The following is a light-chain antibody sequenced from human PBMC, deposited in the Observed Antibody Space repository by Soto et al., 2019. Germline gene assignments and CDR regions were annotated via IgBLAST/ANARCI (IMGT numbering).Light chain of an antibody. CDR3: QQYNSPWT. J-gene: IGKJ1*01. Sequence: TQLTQSPTTLSASVGDRVTITCRASQDISKWLAWYQQKPGKAPKLLIYKASSLEGGVPSRFSGSGSGTEFTLTISSLQPDDLASYFCQQYNSPWTFGQGTKWEI. CDR1: QDISKW. V-gene: IGKV1-5*03. CDR2: KAS.